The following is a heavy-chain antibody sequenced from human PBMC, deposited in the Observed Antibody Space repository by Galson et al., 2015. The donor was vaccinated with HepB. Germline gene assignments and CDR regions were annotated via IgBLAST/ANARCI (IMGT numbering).Heavy chain of an antibody. CDR1: GFTFDDHA. Sequence: SPRLSCAVSGFTFDDHAMNWVRQAPGKGLEWVSSINWNGGRTGYADSVKGRFTISRDNAKDSVYLHMNSLRAEDTAVYHCVRDRGMADAFGRWGQGTMVIVPS. J-gene: IGHJ3*01. CDR3: VRDRGMADAFGR. V-gene: IGHV3-20*01. D-gene: IGHD1-14*01. CDR2: INWNGGRT.